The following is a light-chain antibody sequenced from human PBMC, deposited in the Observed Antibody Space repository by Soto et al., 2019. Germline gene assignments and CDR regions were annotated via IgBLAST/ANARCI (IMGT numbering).Light chain of an antibody. V-gene: IGKV1-5*03. Sequence: DIQMTQSPSTLSASVGDRVTITCRASQSINTCLAWYQQKPGKAPKLLIYKASSLGSGVPSRFSGSGSGTEFTLTISSLQPDDFAIYYCQQYNSHSSYTFGQGTKLEIK. CDR2: KAS. J-gene: IGKJ2*01. CDR1: QSINTC. CDR3: QQYNSHSSYT.